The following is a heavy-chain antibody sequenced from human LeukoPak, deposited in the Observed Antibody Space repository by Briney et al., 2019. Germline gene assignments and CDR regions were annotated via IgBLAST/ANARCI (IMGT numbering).Heavy chain of an antibody. CDR3: ARDGTSTDDY. CDR1: GYTFSNFG. CDR2: ISGNNDNP. V-gene: IGHV1-18*01. Sequence: ASLKVSCKASGYTFSNFGIGWVRQAPGQGPGWMGGISGNNDNPNYGQKFQGRPTVTTDSSTSTAYMELRNLRSDDTAVYYCARDGTSTDDYWGQGTLVTVSS. D-gene: IGHD2-2*01. J-gene: IGHJ4*02.